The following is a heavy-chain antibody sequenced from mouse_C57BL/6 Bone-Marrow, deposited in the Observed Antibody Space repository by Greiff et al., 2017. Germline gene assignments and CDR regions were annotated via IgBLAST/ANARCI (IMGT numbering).Heavy chain of an antibody. J-gene: IGHJ3*01. CDR1: GFTFSSYG. CDR2: ISSGGSYP. D-gene: IGHD1-1*01. CDR3: ARHHPITTVVARPFAY. V-gene: IGHV5-6*02. Sequence: EVMLVESGGDLVKPGGSLKLSCAASGFTFSSYGMSWVRQTPDKRLEWVATISSGGSYPYYPASVKGRFTISRDNAKNTLYLQMSSLKSEDTAMYYCARHHPITTVVARPFAYWGQGTLVTVSA.